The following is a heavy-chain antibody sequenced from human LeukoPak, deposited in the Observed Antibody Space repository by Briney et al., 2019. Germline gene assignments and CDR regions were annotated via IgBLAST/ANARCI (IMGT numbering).Heavy chain of an antibody. CDR3: AKKYDYVWGSPGD. CDR2: ISYDGSNK. V-gene: IGHV3-30*18. CDR1: GFTFSSYG. J-gene: IGHJ4*02. D-gene: IGHD3-16*01. Sequence: QSGRSLRLSCAASGFTFSSYGMHWVRQAPGKGLGWVAVISYDGSNKYYADSVKGRFTISRDNSKNTLYLQMNSLRAEDTAVYYCAKKYDYVWGSPGDWGQGTLVTVSS.